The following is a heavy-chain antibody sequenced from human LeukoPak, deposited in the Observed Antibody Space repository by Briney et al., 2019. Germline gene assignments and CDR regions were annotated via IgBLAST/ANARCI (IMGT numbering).Heavy chain of an antibody. CDR1: GGSISSTSYY. CDR2: IYYSGST. Sequence: SETLSLTCTVSGGSISSTSYYWGWIRQPPGKGLEWIGNIYYSGSTYYNPSLMSRVTISVDTSKNQFSLKLSSVTAADTAVYYCAREKYYYDSSGSNWFDPWGQGTLVTVSS. CDR3: AREKYYYDSSGSNWFDP. J-gene: IGHJ5*02. V-gene: IGHV4-39*07. D-gene: IGHD3-22*01.